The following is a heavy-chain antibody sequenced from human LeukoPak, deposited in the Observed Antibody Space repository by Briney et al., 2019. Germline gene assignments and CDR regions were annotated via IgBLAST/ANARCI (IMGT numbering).Heavy chain of an antibody. J-gene: IGHJ4*02. CDR3: ARSSGWSLFDY. Sequence: GASVKVSCKASAYTFTGYYMHWVRQSPGQGLEWMGWINPNSGGTNYAQKFQGRVTMTRDTSISTAYMELSTLRSDDTAVYHCARSSGWSLFDYWGQGTLVTVSS. CDR1: AYTFTGYY. CDR2: INPNSGGT. V-gene: IGHV1-2*02. D-gene: IGHD6-19*01.